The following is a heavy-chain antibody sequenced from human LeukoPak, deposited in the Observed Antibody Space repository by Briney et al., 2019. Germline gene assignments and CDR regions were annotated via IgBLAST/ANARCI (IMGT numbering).Heavy chain of an antibody. CDR1: GFTFSSYA. J-gene: IGHJ3*02. D-gene: IGHD2-2*01. V-gene: IGHV3-23*01. Sequence: GGSLRLSCAASGFTFSSYAMSWVRQAPGKGLEWVSAISGSGGSTYYADSVKGRFAISRDNSKNTLYLQMNSLRAEDKAVYYCVKDSGGYYSSTSCPLGAFDICGQGTMVTVSS. CDR2: ISGSGGST. CDR3: VKDSGGYYSSTSCPLGAFDI.